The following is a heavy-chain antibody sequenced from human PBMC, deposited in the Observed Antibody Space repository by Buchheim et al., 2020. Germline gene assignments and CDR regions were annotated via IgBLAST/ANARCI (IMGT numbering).Heavy chain of an antibody. CDR1: GFTFSSYG. J-gene: IGHJ4*02. V-gene: IGHV3-30*18. CDR2: ISYDGSNK. CDR3: AKTRSDQVAGDY. Sequence: QVQLVESGGGVVQPGRSLRLSCAASGFTFSSYGMHWVRQAPGKGLEWVAVISYDGSNKYYADSVKGRFTIYRDNSKNTLYLQMNSLRAEYTAVYYCAKTRSDQVAGDYWGQGTL. D-gene: IGHD5-12*01.